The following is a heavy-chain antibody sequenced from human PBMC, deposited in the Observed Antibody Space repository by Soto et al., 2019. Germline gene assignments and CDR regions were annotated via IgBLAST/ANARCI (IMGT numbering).Heavy chain of an antibody. Sequence: LSLTCTVSGASIVTDNYFWVWIRQSPRRGLELIGSISYSGRTYDNPSLQSRVTISIDASKNQFSLKLTSVTTADTAVYYCARRRASDYGGNHHPYYFDRWGQGALVTVS. CDR1: GASIVTDNYF. CDR3: ARRRASDYGGNHHPYYFDR. CDR2: ISYSGRT. J-gene: IGHJ4*02. D-gene: IGHD4-17*01. V-gene: IGHV4-39*01.